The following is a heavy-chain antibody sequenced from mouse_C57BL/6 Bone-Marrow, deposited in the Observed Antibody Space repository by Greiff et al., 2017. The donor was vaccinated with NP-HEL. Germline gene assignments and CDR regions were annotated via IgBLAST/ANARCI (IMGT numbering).Heavy chain of an antibody. Sequence: QVQLQQPGAELVMPGASVKLSCKASGYTFTSYWMHWVKQRPGQGLEWIGEIDPSDSYTNYNQKFKGKSTLTVDKSSSTAYMQLSSLTSEDSAVYYCARRGTNLLLRLDAMDYWGQGTSVTVSS. CDR2: IDPSDSYT. CDR1: GYTFTSYW. J-gene: IGHJ4*01. V-gene: IGHV1-69*01. CDR3: ARRGTNLLLRLDAMDY. D-gene: IGHD1-1*01.